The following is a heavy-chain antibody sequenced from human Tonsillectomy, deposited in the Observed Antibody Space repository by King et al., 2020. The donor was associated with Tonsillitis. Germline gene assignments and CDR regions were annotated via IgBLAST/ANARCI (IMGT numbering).Heavy chain of an antibody. CDR2: ISADGSKK. CDR3: AKARQWLVHFDY. J-gene: IGHJ4*02. CDR1: GFTFSSYG. Sequence: VQLVESGGGVVQPGRSLTLSCAASGFTFSSYGIHWVCQAPGKGLEWGAGISADGSKKYYAESVRGRLTISRDNSKNTMYLQMNSLRADDTAVYYCAKARQWLVHFDYWGQGALVTVSS. D-gene: IGHD6-19*01. V-gene: IGHV3-30*18.